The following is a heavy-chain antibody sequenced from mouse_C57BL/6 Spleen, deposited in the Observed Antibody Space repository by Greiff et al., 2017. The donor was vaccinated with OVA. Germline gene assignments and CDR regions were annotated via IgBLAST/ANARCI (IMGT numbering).Heavy chain of an antibody. CDR1: GFSFNTYA. J-gene: IGHJ1*03. Sequence: DVHLVESGGGLVQPKGSLKLSCAASGFSFNTYAMNWVRQAPGKGLEWVARIRSKSNNYATYYADSVKDRFTISRDDSESMLYLQMNNLKTEDTAMYYCVRNDYDAYWYFDVWGTGTTVTVSS. D-gene: IGHD2-4*01. CDR3: VRNDYDAYWYFDV. V-gene: IGHV10-1*01. CDR2: IRSKSNNYAT.